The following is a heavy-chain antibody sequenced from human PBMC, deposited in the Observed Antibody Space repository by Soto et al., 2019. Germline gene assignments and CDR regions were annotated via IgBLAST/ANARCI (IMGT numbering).Heavy chain of an antibody. CDR2: IIPIFGTA. D-gene: IGHD4-17*01. V-gene: IGHV1-69*13. Sequence: SVKVSCKXSGGTFSSYAISWVRQAPGQGLEWMGGIIPIFGTANYAQKFQGRVTITADESTSTAYMELSSLRSEDTAVYYCARDTRPAYGPIQYYYGMDVWGQGTTVTVSS. CDR3: ARDTRPAYGPIQYYYGMDV. CDR1: GGTFSSYA. J-gene: IGHJ6*02.